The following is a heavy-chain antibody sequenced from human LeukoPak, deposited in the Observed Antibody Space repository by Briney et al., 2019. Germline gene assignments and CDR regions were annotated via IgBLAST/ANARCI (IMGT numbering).Heavy chain of an antibody. J-gene: IGHJ6*02. V-gene: IGHV1-18*01. CDR2: ISAYNGNT. Sequence: AASVKVSCKASGYTFTSYGISWVRQAPGQGLEWMGWISAYNGNTNYAQKFQGRVTMTRDTSISTAYMELSRLRSDDTAVYYCARPGVAAAGVYYYYGMDVWGQGTTVTVSS. D-gene: IGHD6-13*01. CDR1: GYTFTSYG. CDR3: ARPGVAAAGVYYYYGMDV.